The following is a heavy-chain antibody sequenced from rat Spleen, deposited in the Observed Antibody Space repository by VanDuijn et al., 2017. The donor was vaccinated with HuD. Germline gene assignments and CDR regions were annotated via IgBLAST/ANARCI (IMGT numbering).Heavy chain of an antibody. V-gene: IGHV2-1*01. CDR1: GFSLTSNS. CDR3: TRGGHY. J-gene: IGHJ2*01. D-gene: IGHD4-3*01. CDR2: IWGDGST. Sequence: QVQLKESGPGLVQPSQTLSLTCTVSGFSLTSNSVHWVRQPPGKGLEWMGGIWGDGSTDYNSALKSRLSISRDTSKNQVFLKMNSLQTDDTAIYFCTRGGHYWGQGVMVTVSS.